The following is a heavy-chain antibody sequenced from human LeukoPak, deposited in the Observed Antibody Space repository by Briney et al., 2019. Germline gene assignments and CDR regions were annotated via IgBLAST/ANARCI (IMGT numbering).Heavy chain of an antibody. CDR1: GGSISSTSYF. V-gene: IGHV4-39*01. J-gene: IGHJ4*02. CDR3: ARRKSSSSSAFDS. Sequence: SETLSLTCTVSGGSISSTSYFWVWIRQPPGKGLEWLGTIYYSGSTYYNPSLKSRVTISVDTSKNQFSLKLSSVTAADTAVFYCARRKSSSSSAFDSWGQGTLVTVSS. CDR2: IYYSGST. D-gene: IGHD6-6*01.